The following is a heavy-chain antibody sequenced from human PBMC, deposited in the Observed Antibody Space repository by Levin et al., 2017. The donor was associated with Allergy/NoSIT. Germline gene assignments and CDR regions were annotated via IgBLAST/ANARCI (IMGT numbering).Heavy chain of an antibody. CDR2: ISSSGSTI. Sequence: GGSLRLSCAASGFTFSDYYMSWIRQAPGKGLEWVSYISSSGSTIYYADSVKGRFTISRDNAKNSLYLQMNSLRAEDTAVYYCARGHFVGYCGGDCYSGRIDYWGQGTLVTVSS. CDR1: GFTFSDYY. J-gene: IGHJ4*02. V-gene: IGHV3-11*01. D-gene: IGHD2-21*01. CDR3: ARGHFVGYCGGDCYSGRIDY.